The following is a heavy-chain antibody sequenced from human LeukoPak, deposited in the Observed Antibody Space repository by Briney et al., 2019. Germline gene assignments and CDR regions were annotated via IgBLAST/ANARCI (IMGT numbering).Heavy chain of an antibody. CDR2: INPNSGGT. D-gene: IGHD5-12*01. J-gene: IGHJ4*02. CDR3: ARGESYSGYDRYFDY. CDR1: GYTFTGYY. Sequence: ASVKVSCKASGYTFTGYYMHWVRQAPGQGLEWMGWINPNSGGTNYAQKFQGRVTMTRDTSISTAYMELSRLRSDDTAVYYCARGESYSGYDRYFDYWGQGTLVTVSS. V-gene: IGHV1-2*02.